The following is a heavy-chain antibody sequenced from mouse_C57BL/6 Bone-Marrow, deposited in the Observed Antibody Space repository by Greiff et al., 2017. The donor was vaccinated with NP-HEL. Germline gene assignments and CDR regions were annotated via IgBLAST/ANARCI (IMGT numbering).Heavy chain of an antibody. D-gene: IGHD1-1*01. CDR1: GFNIKDDY. J-gene: IGHJ4*01. V-gene: IGHV14-4*01. Sequence: EVKLMESGAELVRPGASVKLSCTASGFNIKDDYMHWVKQRPEQGLEWIGWIDPENGDTEYASKFQGKATITADTSSNTAYLQLSSLTSEDTAVYYCIYGSSYDYYAMDYWGQGTSVTVSS. CDR2: IDPENGDT. CDR3: IYGSSYDYYAMDY.